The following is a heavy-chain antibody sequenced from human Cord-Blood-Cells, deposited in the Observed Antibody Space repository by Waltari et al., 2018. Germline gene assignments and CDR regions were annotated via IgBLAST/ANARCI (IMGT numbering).Heavy chain of an antibody. CDR3: ARSGDCTNGVCYYMDV. CDR1: GGSISSGGYY. CDR2: IYYSGST. V-gene: IGHV4-31*03. J-gene: IGHJ6*03. Sequence: QVQLQESGPGLVKPSQTLSLTCTVSGGSISSGGYYWSWIRQHPGKGLEWVGYIYYSGSTYYSPSLKIRVTKSVDTSKNQFSLKLSSVTAADTAVYYCARSGDCTNGVCYYMDVWGKGTTVTVSS. D-gene: IGHD2-8*01.